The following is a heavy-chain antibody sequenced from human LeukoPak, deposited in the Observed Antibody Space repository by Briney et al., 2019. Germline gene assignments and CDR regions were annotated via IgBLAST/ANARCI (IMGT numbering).Heavy chain of an antibody. J-gene: IGHJ6*03. V-gene: IGHV3-21*01. CDR3: ARLNPDYYYMDV. CDR2: ISSSSSYI. D-gene: IGHD1-14*01. CDR1: GFTFSSYS. Sequence: PGGSLRLSCAASGFTFSSYSMNWVRQAPGKGLEWVSSISSSSSYIYYADSVKGRFTISRDNAKNSLYLQMNSLRAEDTAVYYCARLNPDYYYMDVWGKGTTVTVSS.